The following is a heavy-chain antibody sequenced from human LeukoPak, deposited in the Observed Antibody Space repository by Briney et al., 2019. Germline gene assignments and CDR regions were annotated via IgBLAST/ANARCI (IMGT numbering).Heavy chain of an antibody. CDR3: AKNGQRGFSFDP. CDR2: GDHTGGT. CDR1: GGSISSSIYY. D-gene: IGHD2-8*01. V-gene: IGHV4-39*07. J-gene: IGHJ5*02. Sequence: SETLSLTCTVSGGSISSSIYYWGWIRQPPGKGLEWIGEGDHTGGTKYDPSLKSRVTISADSSKNQFSLKWYSVTAADTGLYYCAKNGQRGFSFDPWGQGTLVIVAS.